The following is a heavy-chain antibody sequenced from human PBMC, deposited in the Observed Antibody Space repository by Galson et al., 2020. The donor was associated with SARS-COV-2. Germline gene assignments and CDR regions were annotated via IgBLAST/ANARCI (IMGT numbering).Heavy chain of an antibody. J-gene: IGHJ3*02. Sequence: ASVKVSCKSSGYTFSRYVLNWVRQAPGQGLEWMGWISPYNGATNYAQKVQGRVTMTTDTSTSTAYLELRSLRSDDTAVYYCARLSGATITDDAFDIWGQGTMVTLSS. CDR2: ISPYNGAT. D-gene: IGHD5-12*01. V-gene: IGHV1-18*04. CDR3: ARLSGATITDDAFDI. CDR1: GYTFSRYV.